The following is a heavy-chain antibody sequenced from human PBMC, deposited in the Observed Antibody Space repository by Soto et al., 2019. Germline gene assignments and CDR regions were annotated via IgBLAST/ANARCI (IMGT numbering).Heavy chain of an antibody. CDR2: IYYSGST. CDR3: ARVGGYETGLEY. J-gene: IGHJ4*02. CDR1: GGSISSGDYY. V-gene: IGHV4-30-4*01. Sequence: SETLSLTCTVSGGSISSGDYYWSWIRQPPGKGLEWIGYIYYSGSTYYNPSLKSRVTISVDTSKNQFSLKLSSVTAADTAVYYCARVGGYETGLEYWGQGTLVTVSS. D-gene: IGHD5-12*01.